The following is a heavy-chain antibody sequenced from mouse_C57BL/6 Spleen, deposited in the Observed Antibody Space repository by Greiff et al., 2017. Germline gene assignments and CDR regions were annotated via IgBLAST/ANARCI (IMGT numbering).Heavy chain of an antibody. J-gene: IGHJ4*01. CDR1: GYTFTSYW. D-gene: IGHD1-1*02. CDR3: ARRKLWGENYAMDY. CDR2: IHPNSGST. V-gene: IGHV1-64*01. Sequence: QVQLQQPGAELVKPGASVKLSCKASGYTFTSYWMHWVKQRPGQGLEWIGMIHPNSGSTNYNEKFKSKATLTVDKSSSTAYMQLSSLTSEDSAVYYCARRKLWGENYAMDYWGQGTSVTVSS.